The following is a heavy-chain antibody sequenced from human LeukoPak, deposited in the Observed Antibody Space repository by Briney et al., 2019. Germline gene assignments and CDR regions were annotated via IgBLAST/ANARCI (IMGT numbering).Heavy chain of an antibody. CDR2: IIPILGIA. CDR1: GGTFSSYT. Sequence: GASVKVSYKASGGTFSSYTISWVRQAPGQGLEWMGRIIPILGIANYAQKFQGRVTITADKSTSTAYMELSSLRSEDTAVFYCARGHQPPYYGMDVWGQGTAVTVSS. V-gene: IGHV1-69*02. CDR3: ARGHQPPYYGMDV. J-gene: IGHJ6*02.